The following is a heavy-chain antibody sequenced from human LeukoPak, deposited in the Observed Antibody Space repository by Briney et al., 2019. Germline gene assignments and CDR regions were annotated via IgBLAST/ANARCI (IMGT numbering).Heavy chain of an antibody. V-gene: IGHV4-30-4*08. D-gene: IGHD4-23*01. CDR1: GGSISSGDYY. CDR2: IYYSGST. Sequence: SETLSLTCTVSGGSISSGDYYWSWIRQPPGKGLEWIGYIYYSGSTYYNPSLKSRVTISVDTSKNQSSLKLSSVTAADTAVYYCAREPTVVTGAFDIWGQGTMVTVSS. J-gene: IGHJ3*02. CDR3: AREPTVVTGAFDI.